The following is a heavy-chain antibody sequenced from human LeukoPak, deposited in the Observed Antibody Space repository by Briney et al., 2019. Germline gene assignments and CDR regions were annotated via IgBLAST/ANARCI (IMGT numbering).Heavy chain of an antibody. J-gene: IGHJ4*02. CDR1: GGSISSSSYY. D-gene: IGHD4-11*01. CDR3: ARVTTVTTVYFDY. CDR2: IYYTGST. V-gene: IGHV4-39*01. Sequence: SGTLSLTCTVSGGSISSSSYYWDWIRQPPGKGLEWIGSIYYTGSTYYNPSLKSRVTISIDTSKTQFSLKLSSVTAADTAVYYCARVTTVTTVYFDYWGQGTLVTVSS.